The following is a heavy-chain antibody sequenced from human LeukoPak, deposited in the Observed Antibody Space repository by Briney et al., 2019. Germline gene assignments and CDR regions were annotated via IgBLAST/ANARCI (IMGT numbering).Heavy chain of an antibody. V-gene: IGHV4-39*01. Sequence: PSETLSLTCNVSGGSISTNTNSWGWAWIRQRPGKGLERIASIYYGGSPYYPSSLKSRVTISVDTSKNQFSLKLASLTAADSGVYYCAKSGGYGLIDYWGQGTLVTVSS. D-gene: IGHD1-26*01. CDR2: IYYGGSP. CDR3: AKSGGYGLIDY. J-gene: IGHJ4*02. CDR1: GGSISTNTNS.